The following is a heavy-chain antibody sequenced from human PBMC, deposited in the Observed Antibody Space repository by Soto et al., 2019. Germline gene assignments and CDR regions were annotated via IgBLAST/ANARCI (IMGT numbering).Heavy chain of an antibody. D-gene: IGHD6-19*01. Sequence: SETLSLTCSVSGASISNGAFYWSWIRQHPGKGLEWIGYIYYSGNTYFNPSLKSRVTISLDKSKSQFSLRLISVTAADTAVYYCTREQSDDNYFDPWGQGTLVTVSS. CDR1: GASISNGAFY. CDR3: TREQSDDNYFDP. J-gene: IGHJ5*02. CDR2: IYYSGNT. V-gene: IGHV4-31*03.